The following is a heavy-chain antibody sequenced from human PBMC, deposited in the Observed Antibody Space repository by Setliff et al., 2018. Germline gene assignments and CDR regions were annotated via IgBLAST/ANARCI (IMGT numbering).Heavy chain of an antibody. V-gene: IGHV4-39*01. J-gene: IGHJ4*02. CDR2: VDHSGNA. CDR1: GDSIRRSTYY. D-gene: IGHD3-9*01. CDR3: ARRDPTGYYGYSFDF. Sequence: SETLSLTCTVSGDSIRRSTYYWGWIRQSPGKGLDWIATVDHSGNAFYNPSLKSRVIISVDTSKNQVSLRLTSVSAADTAVYFCARRDPTGYYGYSFDFWGQGTLVTVS.